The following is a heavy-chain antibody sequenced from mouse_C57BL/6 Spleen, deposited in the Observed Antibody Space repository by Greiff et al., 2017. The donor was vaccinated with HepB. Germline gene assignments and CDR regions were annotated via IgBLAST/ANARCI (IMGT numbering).Heavy chain of an antibody. J-gene: IGHJ2*01. CDR2: IHPSDSDT. CDR3: AIAYSVSCFDY. CDR1: GYTFTSYW. V-gene: IGHV1-74*01. Sequence: VQLQQPGAELVKPGASVKVSCKASGYTFTSYWMHWVKQRPGQGLEWIGGIHPSDSDTNYNQKFKGKATLTVDKSSSTAYIQLSSLTSEDSAVYYCAIAYSVSCFDYWGQGTTLTVSS. D-gene: IGHD2-10*01.